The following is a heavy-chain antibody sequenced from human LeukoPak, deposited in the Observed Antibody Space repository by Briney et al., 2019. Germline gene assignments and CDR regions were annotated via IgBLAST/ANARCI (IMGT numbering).Heavy chain of an antibody. CDR3: AKDMIGYDSWYFDL. D-gene: IGHD5-12*01. Sequence: GGSLRLSCAASGFTFDDYAMHWVRQAPGKGLGWVSGISWNSGSIGYADSVKGRFTISRDNAKNSLYLQMNSLRAEDTALYYCAKDMIGYDSWYFDLWGRGTLVTVSS. CDR1: GFTFDDYA. CDR2: ISWNSGSI. V-gene: IGHV3-9*01. J-gene: IGHJ2*01.